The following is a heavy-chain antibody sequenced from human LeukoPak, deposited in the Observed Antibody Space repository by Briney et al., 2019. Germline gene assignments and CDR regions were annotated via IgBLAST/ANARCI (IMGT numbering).Heavy chain of an antibody. V-gene: IGHV3-23*01. J-gene: IGHJ4*02. Sequence: GGSLRLSCAASGFTFSSYAMSWVRQAPGKGLEWVSAISGSGGSTYYADSVKGRFTISRDNSKNTLYLQVNCLRAEDTAVYYCAKFSYGDYGFDYWGQGTLVTVSS. CDR2: ISGSGGST. CDR1: GFTFSSYA. D-gene: IGHD4-17*01. CDR3: AKFSYGDYGFDY.